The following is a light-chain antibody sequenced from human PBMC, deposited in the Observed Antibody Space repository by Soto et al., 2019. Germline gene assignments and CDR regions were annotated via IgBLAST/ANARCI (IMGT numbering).Light chain of an antibody. J-gene: IGKJ1*01. Sequence: EIVLTQSPGTLSLSPGERATLSCRASQSVSSSYLAWYQQKPGQAPRLLIYGASSRATGIPDRFSGSGSGTDFTLNISILEPEDFAVYDCQQYGSSPPRTFGQGTKVEIK. CDR2: GAS. CDR3: QQYGSSPPRT. CDR1: QSVSSSY. V-gene: IGKV3-20*01.